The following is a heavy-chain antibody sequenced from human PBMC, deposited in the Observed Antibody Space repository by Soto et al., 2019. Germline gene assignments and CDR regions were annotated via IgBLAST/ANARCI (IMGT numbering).Heavy chain of an antibody. CDR1: GFTFSNYA. D-gene: IGHD7-27*01. CDR3: ARDRRFGNAYKLGFDY. CDR2: IWSDGSNK. V-gene: IGHV3-33*01. J-gene: IGHJ4*02. Sequence: GGSLRLSCAASGFTFSNYAIHWVRQAPGKGLEWVSVIWSDGSNKYYTDSVKGRFTISRDNSKNTVHLQMNSLRAEDTAVYYCARDRRFGNAYKLGFDYWGQGTLVTVSS.